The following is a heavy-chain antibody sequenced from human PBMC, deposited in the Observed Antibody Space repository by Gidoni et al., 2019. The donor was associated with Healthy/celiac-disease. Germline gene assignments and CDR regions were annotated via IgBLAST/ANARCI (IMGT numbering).Heavy chain of an antibody. V-gene: IGHV4-34*01. CDR1: GGSFSGYY. CDR3: ARGQSRGYSYGYRYYYYGMDV. J-gene: IGHJ6*02. Sequence: QVQLQQWGAGLLKPSETLSLTCAVYGGSFSGYYWSWIRQPPGKGLEWIGESNHSGSTNSNPSLKSRVTISVDTSKNQFSLKLSSVTAADTAVYYCARGQSRGYSYGYRYYYYGMDVWGQGTTVTVSS. CDR2: SNHSGST. D-gene: IGHD5-18*01.